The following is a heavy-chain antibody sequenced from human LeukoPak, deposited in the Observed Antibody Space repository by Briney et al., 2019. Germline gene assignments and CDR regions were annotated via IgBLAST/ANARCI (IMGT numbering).Heavy chain of an antibody. CDR1: GGSFSGYY. D-gene: IGHD3-10*01. CDR2: INHSGST. Sequence: SETLSLTCAVCGGSFSGYYWSWIRQPPGKGLEWIGEINHSGSTNYNPSLKSRVTISVDTSKNQFSLKLSSVTAADTAVYYCARSMVRGGPFDYWGQRTLVTVSS. V-gene: IGHV4-34*01. CDR3: ARSMVRGGPFDY. J-gene: IGHJ4*02.